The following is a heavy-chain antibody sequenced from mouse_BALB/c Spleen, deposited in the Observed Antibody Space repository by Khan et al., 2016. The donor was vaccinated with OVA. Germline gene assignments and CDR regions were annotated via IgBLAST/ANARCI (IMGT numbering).Heavy chain of an antibody. J-gene: IGHJ2*01. CDR1: GYTFTNYW. CDR2: IYHNDGRS. Sequence: QVQLQQPGAELVKPGASVKLSCKASGYTFTNYWVHWVKQRPGQGLEWIGEIYHNDGRSNNNEKFKNKATLTVDKSTSTAVMQLSSLTSEDSAVYYCARNAYFGNYFDYWGQGTTLTVSS. V-gene: IGHV1S81*02. CDR3: ARNAYFGNYFDY. D-gene: IGHD2-10*01.